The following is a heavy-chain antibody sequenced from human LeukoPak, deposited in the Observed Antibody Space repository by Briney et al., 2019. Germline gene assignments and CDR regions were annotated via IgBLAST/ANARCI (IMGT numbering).Heavy chain of an antibody. CDR3: ARRSSGWYQDY. J-gene: IGHJ4*02. CDR1: GYSFTTYW. V-gene: IGHV5-10-1*01. D-gene: IGHD6-19*01. Sequence: GESLKISCKGSGYSFTTYWISWVRQMPGKGLEWMGRIDPSDSYTNYSPSFQGHVTISADTSISTAYLKRSSLKASDTAMYYCARRSSGWYQDYWGQGTLVTVSS. CDR2: IDPSDSYT.